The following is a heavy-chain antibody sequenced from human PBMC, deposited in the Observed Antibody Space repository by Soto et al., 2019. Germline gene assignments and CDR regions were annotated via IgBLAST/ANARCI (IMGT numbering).Heavy chain of an antibody. V-gene: IGHV3-23*01. CDR2: ITDSGGST. D-gene: IGHD1-1*01. Sequence: GGSLRLSCAASGFTFSSVAMTWVRQAPGKGLEWVSSITDSGGSTDYADSVKGRFTISRDNSKNTLYLQMNSLRAEDTAVYYCAKLYWNPRYFDYWGQGTRVTVS. J-gene: IGHJ4*02. CDR1: GFTFSSVA. CDR3: AKLYWNPRYFDY.